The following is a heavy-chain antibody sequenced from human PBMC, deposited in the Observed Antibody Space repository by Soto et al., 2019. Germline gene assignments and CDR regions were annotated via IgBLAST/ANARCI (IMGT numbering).Heavy chain of an antibody. CDR1: GYTFTGYY. Sequence: GASVKVSCKASGYTFTGYYMHWVRQAPGQGLEWMGWINPNSGGTNYAQKFQGWVTMTRDTSISTAYMELSRLRSDDTAVYYCARDLAVTTGTYYYYDGMDVWGQGTTVTVSS. CDR3: ARDLAVTTGTYYYYDGMDV. V-gene: IGHV1-2*04. D-gene: IGHD4-17*01. J-gene: IGHJ6*02. CDR2: INPNSGGT.